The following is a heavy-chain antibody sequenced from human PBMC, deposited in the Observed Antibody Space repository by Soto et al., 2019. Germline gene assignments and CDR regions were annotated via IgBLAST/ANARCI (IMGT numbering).Heavy chain of an antibody. Sequence: PSETQSLTCTVSGGSISSGGYYWSWIRQHPGKGLEWIGYIYYSGSTYYNPSLKSRVTISVDTSKNQFSLKLSSVTAADTAVYYCARGNPYGDYEYYYGMDVWGQGTTVTVSS. CDR3: ARGNPYGDYEYYYGMDV. CDR1: GGSISSGGYY. CDR2: IYYSGST. V-gene: IGHV4-31*03. D-gene: IGHD4-17*01. J-gene: IGHJ6*02.